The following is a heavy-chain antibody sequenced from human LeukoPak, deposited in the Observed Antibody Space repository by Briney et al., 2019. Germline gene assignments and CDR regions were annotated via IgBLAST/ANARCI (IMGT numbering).Heavy chain of an antibody. J-gene: IGHJ4*02. V-gene: IGHV3-9*01. CDR3: AKDGMTTVTPGPFDY. D-gene: IGHD4-17*01. CDR2: ISWNSGSI. Sequence: GRSLRLSCAASGFTFDGYAMHCVRQAPGKGLEWVSGISWNSGSIGYADSVKGRFTISRDNAKNSLYLQMNSLRAEDTALYYCAKDGMTTVTPGPFDYWGQGTLVTVPS. CDR1: GFTFDGYA.